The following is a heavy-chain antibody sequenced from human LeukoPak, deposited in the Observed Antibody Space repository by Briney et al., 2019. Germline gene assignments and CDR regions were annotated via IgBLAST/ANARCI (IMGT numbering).Heavy chain of an antibody. D-gene: IGHD6-19*01. Sequence: GGSLRVSCSASGFTFSSYAMSWVRQAPGKGLDWVSTISDSGSSTYYTDSVKGRFTFSRDNSKNTLHLQMNSLRAEDTAVYYCTKDHGFYSSGWHPLFDHWGQGTLVTVTP. CDR1: GFTFSSYA. CDR2: ISDSGSST. V-gene: IGHV3-23*01. J-gene: IGHJ4*02. CDR3: TKDHGFYSSGWHPLFDH.